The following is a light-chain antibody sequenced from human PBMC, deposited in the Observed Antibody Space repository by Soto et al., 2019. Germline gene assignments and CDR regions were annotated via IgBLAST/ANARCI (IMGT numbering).Light chain of an antibody. CDR3: QQYCNNLPYT. Sequence: DIVMTQSPDPLAVSLGERATINCKSSQSVLDSSNNKNYFAWYQQKPGQPPKLLIYWASTRESGVPDRFSGSESGTDFALTIRGLQAEDVAVYCCQQYCNNLPYTFGQGTKLEIK. CDR1: QSVLDSSNNKNY. CDR2: WAS. J-gene: IGKJ2*01. V-gene: IGKV4-1*01.